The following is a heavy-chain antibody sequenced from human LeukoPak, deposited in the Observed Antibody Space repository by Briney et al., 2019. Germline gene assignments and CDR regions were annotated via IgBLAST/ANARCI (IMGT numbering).Heavy chain of an antibody. CDR3: ARARYGSGSSSFDY. D-gene: IGHD3-10*01. J-gene: IGHJ4*02. Sequence: GGSLRLSCVASGFTVSRNVMSWVRQAPGKGLEWVSLIYSDDRAFYADSVKGRFTISRDNAKNSLYLQMNSLRAEDTAVYYCARARYGSGSSSFDYWGQGTLVTVSS. CDR1: GFTVSRNV. V-gene: IGHV3-66*01. CDR2: IYSDDRA.